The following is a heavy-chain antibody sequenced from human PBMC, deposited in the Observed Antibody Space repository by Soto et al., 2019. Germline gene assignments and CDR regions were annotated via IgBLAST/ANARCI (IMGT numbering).Heavy chain of an antibody. CDR1: GFTFSSYA. CDR2: ISGSGDST. CDR3: SRRTSGWYFDY. Sequence: EVQLLGSGGGLVQPGGSLRLSCAASGFTFSSYAMSWVRQAPGKGLEWVSVISGSGDSTYYADSVKGRFTLSRDNSKNTLYLQMNSLRAEDTAVYYCSRRTSGWYFDYWGQGTLVTVSS. D-gene: IGHD6-19*01. J-gene: IGHJ4*02. V-gene: IGHV3-23*01.